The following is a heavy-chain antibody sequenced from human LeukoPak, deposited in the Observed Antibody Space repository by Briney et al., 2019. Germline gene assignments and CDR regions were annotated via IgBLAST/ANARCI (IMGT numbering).Heavy chain of an antibody. J-gene: IGHJ6*04. V-gene: IGHV3-48*01. CDR1: GFTFSSYS. CDR3: ARDRDVDTAMP. D-gene: IGHD5-18*01. Sequence: GGSLRLSCAASGFTFSSYSMNWVRQAPGKGLEWVSYISSSSSTIYYADSVKGRFTISRDNAKNSLYLQMNSLIAEDTAVYYCARDRDVDTAMPWGKGTTVTVSS. CDR2: ISSSSSTI.